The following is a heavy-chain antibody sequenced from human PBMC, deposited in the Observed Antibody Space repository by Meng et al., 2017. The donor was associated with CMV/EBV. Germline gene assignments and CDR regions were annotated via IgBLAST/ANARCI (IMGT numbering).Heavy chain of an antibody. CDR2: VIPIVGTA. D-gene: IGHD2-2*01. Sequence: SSYAISWVRQAPGQGLGWMGGVIPIVGTANYAQEFQGRVTIATDESTSTAYMELSSLGSEDTAVYYCERVGGYCSSTRCYLSNWFDPWGQGTLVTVSS. V-gene: IGHV1-69*05. J-gene: IGHJ5*02. CDR1: SSYA. CDR3: ERVGGYCSSTRCYLSNWFDP.